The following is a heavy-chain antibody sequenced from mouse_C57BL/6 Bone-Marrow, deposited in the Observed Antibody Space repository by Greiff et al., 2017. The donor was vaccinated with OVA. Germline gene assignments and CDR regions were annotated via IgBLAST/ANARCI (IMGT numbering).Heavy chain of an antibody. J-gene: IGHJ3*01. V-gene: IGHV3-6*01. CDR2: ISYDGSN. Sequence: ESGPGLVKPSQSLSLTCSVTGYSITSGYYWNWIRQFPGNKLEWMGYISYDGSNNYNPSLKNRISITRDTSKNQFFLKLNSVTTEDTATYYCARDGIYGNYWFAYWGQGTLVTVSA. CDR1: GYSITSGYY. D-gene: IGHD2-1*01. CDR3: ARDGIYGNYWFAY.